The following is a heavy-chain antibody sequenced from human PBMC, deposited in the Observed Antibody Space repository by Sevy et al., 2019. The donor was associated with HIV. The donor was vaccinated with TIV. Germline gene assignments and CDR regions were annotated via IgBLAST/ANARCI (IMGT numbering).Heavy chain of an antibody. V-gene: IGHV4-39*01. CDR2: IYYSGTT. Sequence: SETLSLTCTVSGGSINSDSYYWGWIRQPPGKGLEWIGNIYYSGTTYYNPSLKSRVTISVDTSKNQFSLKLSSVTAADTAVYYCARFEYGDYVSHFEYWGKGTLVTVSS. CDR3: ARFEYGDYVSHFEY. D-gene: IGHD2-21*02. CDR1: GGSINSDSYY. J-gene: IGHJ4*02.